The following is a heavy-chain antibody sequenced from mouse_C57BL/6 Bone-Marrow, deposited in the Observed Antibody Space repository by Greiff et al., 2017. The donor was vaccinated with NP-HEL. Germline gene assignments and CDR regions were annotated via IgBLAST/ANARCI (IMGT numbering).Heavy chain of an antibody. J-gene: IGHJ4*01. CDR2: IFPGSGST. CDR3: AGYYYAMDY. Sequence: QVQLQQPGAELVKPGASVKLSCKASGYTFTSYWITWVKQRPGQGLEWIGDIFPGSGSTNYNEKFKSKATLTVDTSSSTAYMQLSSLTSEDSAVYYCAGYYYAMDYWGQGTSVTVSS. V-gene: IGHV1-55*01. D-gene: IGHD2-14*01. CDR1: GYTFTSYW.